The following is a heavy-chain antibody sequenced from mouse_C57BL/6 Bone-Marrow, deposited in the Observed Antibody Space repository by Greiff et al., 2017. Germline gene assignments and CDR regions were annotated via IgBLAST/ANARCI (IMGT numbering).Heavy chain of an antibody. J-gene: IGHJ3*01. V-gene: IGHV1-26*01. Sequence: VQLQQSGPELVKPGASVKISCKASGYTFTDYYMNWVKQSHGKSLEWIGDINPNNGGTSYNQKFKGKATLTVDKSSSTAYMELRSLTSEDSAVYICASGFAYWGQGTLVTVSA. CDR1: GYTFTDYY. CDR3: ASGFAY. CDR2: INPNNGGT.